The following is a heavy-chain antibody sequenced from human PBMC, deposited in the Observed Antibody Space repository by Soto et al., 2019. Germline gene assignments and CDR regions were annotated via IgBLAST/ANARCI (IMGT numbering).Heavy chain of an antibody. CDR3: ARDHILGILYGGMDV. CDR1: GGSISSGDYY. J-gene: IGHJ6*02. Sequence: PSETLSLTCTVSGGSISSGDYYWSWIRQPPGKGLEWIGYIYYSGSTYYNPSLKSRDTISVDTSKNQFSLKLSSVTAAATAVHYCARDHILGILYGGMDVWGQGTTVTVSS. D-gene: IGHD3-3*01. V-gene: IGHV4-30-4*01. CDR2: IYYSGST.